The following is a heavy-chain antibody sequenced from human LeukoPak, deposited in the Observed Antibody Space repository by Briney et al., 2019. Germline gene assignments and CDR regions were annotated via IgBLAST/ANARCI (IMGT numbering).Heavy chain of an antibody. CDR3: ARRVTGTTSQAFDI. J-gene: IGHJ3*02. V-gene: IGHV1-2*02. Sequence: ASVRVSCKASGYTFTGYYIHWVRQAPGRGLEWMGWISPNSGATNFAQKFQGGVTMTRDTSISTAYMELSRLTSDDTAVYYCARRVTGTTSQAFDIWGQGTMVTVSP. D-gene: IGHD1-20*01. CDR1: GYTFTGYY. CDR2: ISPNSGAT.